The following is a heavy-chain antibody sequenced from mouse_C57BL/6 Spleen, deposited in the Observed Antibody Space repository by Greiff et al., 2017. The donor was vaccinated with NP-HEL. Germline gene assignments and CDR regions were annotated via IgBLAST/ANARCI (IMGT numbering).Heavy chain of an antibody. V-gene: IGHV1-82*01. CDR2: IYPGDGDT. CDR3: ARAYDGYPYWYFDV. J-gene: IGHJ1*03. Sequence: QVQLQQSGPELVKPGASVKISCKASGYAFSSSWMNWVKQRPGKGLEWIGRIYPGDGDTNYNGKFKGKATLTADKSSSTAYMQLSSLTSEDSAVYFCARAYDGYPYWYFDVWGTGTTVTVSS. CDR1: GYAFSSSW. D-gene: IGHD2-3*01.